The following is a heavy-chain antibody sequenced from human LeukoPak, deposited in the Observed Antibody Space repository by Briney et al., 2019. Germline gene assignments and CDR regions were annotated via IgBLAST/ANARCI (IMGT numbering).Heavy chain of an antibody. D-gene: IGHD3-10*01. CDR2: IIPIFGTA. Sequence: ASVTVSCKASGGTFSSYAISWVRQAPGQGLEWMGGIIPIFGTANYAQKFQGRVTITTDESTSTAYMELSSLRSDDTAVYYCARDGESWFDPWGQGTLVTVSS. V-gene: IGHV1-69*05. J-gene: IGHJ5*02. CDR3: ARDGESWFDP. CDR1: GGTFSSYA.